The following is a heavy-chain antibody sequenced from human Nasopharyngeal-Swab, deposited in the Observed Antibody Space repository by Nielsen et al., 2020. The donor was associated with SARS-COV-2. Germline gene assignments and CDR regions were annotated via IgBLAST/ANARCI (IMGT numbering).Heavy chain of an antibody. CDR3: ATPIGYSSSWYWVFDY. CDR2: INPNTGNP. D-gene: IGHD6-13*01. Sequence: ASVKVSCKASGYTFTSYTMNWVRQAPGQGLEWMGWINPNTGNPTYAQGFTGRSVFSLDTSVSTAYLEISSLKAEDTAVYYCATPIGYSSSWYWVFDYWGQGTLVTVSS. CDR1: GYTFTSYT. V-gene: IGHV7-4-1*02. J-gene: IGHJ4*02.